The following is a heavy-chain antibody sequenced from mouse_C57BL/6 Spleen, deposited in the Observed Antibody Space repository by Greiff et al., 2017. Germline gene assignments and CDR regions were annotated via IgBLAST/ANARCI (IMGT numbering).Heavy chain of an antibody. CDR3: ATGLRGAWFAY. J-gene: IGHJ3*01. D-gene: IGHD1-1*01. CDR1: GYTFTGYW. V-gene: IGHV1-9*01. CDR2: ILPGSGST. Sequence: QVQLKQSGAELMKPGASVKLSCKATGYTFTGYWIEWVKQRPGHGLEWIGEILPGSGSTNYNEKFKGKATFTADTSSNTAYMQLSSLTTEDSAIYYCATGLRGAWFAYWGPATLVTVSA.